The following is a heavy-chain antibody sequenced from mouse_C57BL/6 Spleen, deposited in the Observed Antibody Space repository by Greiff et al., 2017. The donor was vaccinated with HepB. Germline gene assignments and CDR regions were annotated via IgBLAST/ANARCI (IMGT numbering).Heavy chain of an antibody. Sequence: VQLQQSGPELVKPGASVKISCKASGYAFSSSWMNWVKQRPGKGLEWIGRIYPGDGDTNYNGKFKGKATLTADKSSSTAYMQLSSLTSEDSAVYCCARIYDYDEGYWGQGTTLTVSS. V-gene: IGHV1-82*01. CDR3: ARIYDYDEGY. D-gene: IGHD2-4*01. CDR2: IYPGDGDT. CDR1: GYAFSSSW. J-gene: IGHJ2*01.